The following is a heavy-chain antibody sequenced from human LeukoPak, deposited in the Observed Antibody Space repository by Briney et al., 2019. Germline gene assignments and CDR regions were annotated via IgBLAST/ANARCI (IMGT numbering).Heavy chain of an antibody. CDR1: GFTFSSYA. CDR2: ISYDGSNK. J-gene: IGHJ4*02. D-gene: IGHD2-2*01. Sequence: GGSLRLSCAASGFTFSSYAMHWVRQAPGKGLEWVAVISYDGSNKYYADSVKGRFTISRDNSKNTLYLQMNSLRAEDTAVYYCARGEAGYCSGTSCSLPFDYWGQGTLVTVSS. CDR3: ARGEAGYCSGTSCSLPFDY. V-gene: IGHV3-30-3*01.